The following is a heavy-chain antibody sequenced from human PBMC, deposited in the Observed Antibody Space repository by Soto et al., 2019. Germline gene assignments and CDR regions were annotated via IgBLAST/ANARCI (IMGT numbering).Heavy chain of an antibody. J-gene: IGHJ6*03. D-gene: IGHD5-12*01. CDR2: IYHSGST. V-gene: IGHV4-4*02. CDR3: ARAYSGYDYKGYYYYYMDV. CDR1: SGSISSSNW. Sequence: PSETLSLTCAVSSGSISSSNWWSWVRQPPGKGLEWIGEIYHSGSTNYNPSLKSRVTISVDKSKNQFSLKLSSVTAADTAVYYCARAYSGYDYKGYYYYYMDVWGKGTTVTVSS.